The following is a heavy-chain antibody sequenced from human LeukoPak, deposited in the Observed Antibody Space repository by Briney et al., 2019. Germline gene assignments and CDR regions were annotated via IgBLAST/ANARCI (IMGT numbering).Heavy chain of an antibody. D-gene: IGHD1-1*01. J-gene: IGHJ4*02. Sequence: ASVKVSCKASGYTFSNFGITWVRQAPGQGLEWMGCISAYNGNTNYAQKLQGRVTMTTDTSTSTAYMEVRSLRSDDTAVYYCARRLERHHDFDYWGQGTLVTVSS. CDR1: GYTFSNFG. CDR2: ISAYNGNT. V-gene: IGHV1-18*01. CDR3: ARRLERHHDFDY.